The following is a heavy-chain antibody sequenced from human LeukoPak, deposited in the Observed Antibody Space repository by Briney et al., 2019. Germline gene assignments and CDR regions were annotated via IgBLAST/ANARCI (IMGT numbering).Heavy chain of an antibody. V-gene: IGHV4-34*01. Sequence: SETLSLTCAVYGGSFSGYYWSWIRQPPGKGLEWIGEINHSGSTNYNPSLKSRVTISVDTSKNQFSLKLSSVTAADTAVYYCARALILGVGAPMMYDAFDIWGQGTTVTVSS. CDR2: INHSGST. CDR1: GGSFSGYY. J-gene: IGHJ3*02. D-gene: IGHD1-26*01. CDR3: ARALILGVGAPMMYDAFDI.